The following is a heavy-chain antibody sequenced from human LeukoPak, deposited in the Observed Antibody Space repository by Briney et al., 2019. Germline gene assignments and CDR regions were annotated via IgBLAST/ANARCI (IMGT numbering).Heavy chain of an antibody. CDR3: ARVWVPGYSSSWYELGFDY. J-gene: IGHJ4*02. CDR1: GGSISSSSYY. CDR2: IYYSGGT. D-gene: IGHD6-13*01. V-gene: IGHV4-39*07. Sequence: PSETLSLTCTVSGGSISSSSYYWGWIRQPPGKGLEWIGSIYYSGGTYYNPSLKSRVTISVDTSKNQFSLKLSSVTAADTAVYYCARVWVPGYSSSWYELGFDYWGQGTLVTVSS.